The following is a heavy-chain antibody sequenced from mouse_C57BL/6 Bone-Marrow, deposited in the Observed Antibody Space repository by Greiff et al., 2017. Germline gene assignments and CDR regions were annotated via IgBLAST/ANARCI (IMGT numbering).Heavy chain of an antibody. D-gene: IGHD1-1*01. Sequence: QVQLQQSGPELVKPGASVKISCKASGYAFSSSWMNWVKQRPGKGLEWIGRIYPGDGDTNYNGKFKGKATLTADKSSSTAYMQLSSLTSEDSAVYFCARDPHYDGSSSHWYFDVWGTGTTVTVSS. CDR1: GYAFSSSW. V-gene: IGHV1-82*01. J-gene: IGHJ1*03. CDR2: IYPGDGDT. CDR3: ARDPHYDGSSSHWYFDV.